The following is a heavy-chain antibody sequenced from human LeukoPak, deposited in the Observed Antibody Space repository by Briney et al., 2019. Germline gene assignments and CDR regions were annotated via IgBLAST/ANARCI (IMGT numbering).Heavy chain of an antibody. Sequence: ASVKVSCKASGYTFTGYYMHWVRQAPGQGLEWMGWINPNSGGTNYAQKFQGWVTMTRDTSISTAYMELSRLRSDDTAVYYCARIEAVTRGYNHAYYFDYWGQGTLVTVSS. CDR2: INPNSGGT. D-gene: IGHD5-18*01. CDR1: GYTFTGYY. J-gene: IGHJ4*02. CDR3: ARIEAVTRGYNHAYYFDY. V-gene: IGHV1-2*04.